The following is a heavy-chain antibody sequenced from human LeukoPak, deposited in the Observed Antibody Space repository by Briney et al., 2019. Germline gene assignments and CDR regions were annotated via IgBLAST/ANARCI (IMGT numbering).Heavy chain of an antibody. CDR3: ARVSRHYVWGSYRSNWFDP. CDR1: GGSISSYY. Sequence: SETLSLTCTVSGGSISSYYWSWIRQPPGKGLEWIGYIYYSGSTNYNPSLKSRVIISVDTSKNQFSLKLSSVTAADTAVYYCARVSRHYVWGSYRSNWFDPWGQGTLVTVSS. D-gene: IGHD3-16*02. V-gene: IGHV4-59*01. J-gene: IGHJ5*02. CDR2: IYYSGST.